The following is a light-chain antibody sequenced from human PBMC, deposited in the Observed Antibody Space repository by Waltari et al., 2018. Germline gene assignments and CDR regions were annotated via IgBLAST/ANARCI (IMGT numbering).Light chain of an antibody. CDR3: CSYTATNSLWV. Sequence: QSALTQPASVSGSPGQSITISCTGTSNDVGRYNFVSWYQQHPGKAPQLIIYAVTNRHSGAFHRFSGSKSGNTASLTISGLQPDDEADYYCCSYTATNSLWVFGTGTTLTVL. CDR2: AVT. J-gene: IGLJ1*01. V-gene: IGLV2-14*03. CDR1: SNDVGRYNF.